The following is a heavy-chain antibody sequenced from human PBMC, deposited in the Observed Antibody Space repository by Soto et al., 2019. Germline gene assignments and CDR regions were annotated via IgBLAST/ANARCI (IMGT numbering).Heavy chain of an antibody. CDR2: ISYDGSNK. D-gene: IGHD6-13*01. V-gene: IGHV3-30*18. CDR1: VFTFSSYG. Sequence: PVGSLRLSCAASVFTFSSYGMHCVRHSPGKWLEWVAVISYDGSNKYYADSVKGRFTISRDNSKNTLYLQMNSLRAEDTAVYYCAKDYWQKLVHGDDAFDIWGQGTMVTVS. J-gene: IGHJ3*02. CDR3: AKDYWQKLVHGDDAFDI.